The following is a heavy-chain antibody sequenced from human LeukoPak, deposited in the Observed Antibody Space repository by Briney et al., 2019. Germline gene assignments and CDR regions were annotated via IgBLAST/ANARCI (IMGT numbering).Heavy chain of an antibody. Sequence: PGTSLRLSCAASGFTFSSYAMHWVRQAPGKGLEWVAAISYDGSNRYYADSVKGRFTISRDNYKNTLYLQMNSLRTEDTAVYYCARDTPTYNWNDGRAFDYWGQGTLVTVSS. J-gene: IGHJ4*02. V-gene: IGHV3-30*04. CDR3: ARDTPTYNWNDGRAFDY. D-gene: IGHD1-1*01. CDR1: GFTFSSYA. CDR2: ISYDGSNR.